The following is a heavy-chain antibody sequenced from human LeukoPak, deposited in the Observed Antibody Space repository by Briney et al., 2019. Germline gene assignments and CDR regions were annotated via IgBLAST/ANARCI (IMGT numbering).Heavy chain of an antibody. Sequence: PGGSLRLSCAASGFTFSSYGMHWVRQAPGKGLEWVAFIRYDGSNKYYADSVKGRFTISRDNSKNTLYLQMNSLRAEDTAVYYCAKDPGGYCSSTSCWTGGDQRTLAEYYFDYWGQGTLVTVSS. D-gene: IGHD2-2*01. CDR3: AKDPGGYCSSTSCWTGGDQRTLAEYYFDY. CDR1: GFTFSSYG. CDR2: IRYDGSNK. V-gene: IGHV3-30*02. J-gene: IGHJ4*02.